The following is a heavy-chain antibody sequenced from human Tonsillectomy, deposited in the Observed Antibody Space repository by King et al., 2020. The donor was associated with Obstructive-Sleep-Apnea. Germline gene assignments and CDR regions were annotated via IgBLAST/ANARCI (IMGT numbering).Heavy chain of an antibody. V-gene: IGHV3-48*04. D-gene: IGHD1-26*01. CDR3: AALGAIVNRDAFDV. Sequence: QLVQSGGGLVQSGGSLRLSCAASGFTFSTYSLNWVRQGPGKGLEWVSYISSSSSTIYYADSVKGRFTISRDNAKKSLYLQMNRLRAEDTAVYYCAALGAIVNRDAFDVWGQGTMVTVSS. CDR2: ISSSSSTI. J-gene: IGHJ3*01. CDR1: GFTFSTYS.